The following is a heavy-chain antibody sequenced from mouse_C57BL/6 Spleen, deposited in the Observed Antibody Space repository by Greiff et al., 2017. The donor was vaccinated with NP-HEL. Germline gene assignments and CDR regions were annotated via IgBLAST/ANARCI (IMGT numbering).Heavy chain of an antibody. Sequence: VQLQQPGAELVKPGASVKLSCKASGYTFTSYWMQWVKQRPGQGLEWIGEIDPSDSYTNYNQKFKGKATLTVDTSSSPAYMQLSSLTSEDSAVYYCARSGLRSWFAYWGQGTLVTVSA. D-gene: IGHD1-1*01. V-gene: IGHV1-50*01. J-gene: IGHJ3*01. CDR2: IDPSDSYT. CDR1: GYTFTSYW. CDR3: ARSGLRSWFAY.